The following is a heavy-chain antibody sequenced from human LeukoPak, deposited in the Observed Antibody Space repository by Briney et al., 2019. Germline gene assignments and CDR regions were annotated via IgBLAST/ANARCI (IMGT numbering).Heavy chain of an antibody. CDR1: GYSISSGYY. J-gene: IGHJ6*03. V-gene: IGHV4-38-2*02. Sequence: SETLSLTCTVSGYSISSGYYWGWIRQPPGKGLEWTGSIDHSGSTYYNPSLKSRVTISVDTSKNQFSLKLSSVTAADTAVYYCARRAHYKPSGSPRRYYMDVWGKGTTVTVSS. CDR2: IDHSGST. D-gene: IGHD3-10*01. CDR3: ARRAHYKPSGSPRRYYMDV.